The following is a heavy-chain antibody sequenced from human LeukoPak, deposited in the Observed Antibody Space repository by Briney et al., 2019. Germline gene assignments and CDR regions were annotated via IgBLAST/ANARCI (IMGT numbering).Heavy chain of an antibody. V-gene: IGHV4-61*01. CDR3: ASRKSGSYFPSIDY. CDR1: GGSVSSGSYY. CDR2: IYYSGST. Sequence: SETLSLTCTVSGGSVSSGSYYWSWIRQPPGKGLEWIGYIYYSGSTNYNPSLKSRVTISVDTSKNQFPLKLSSVTAADTAVYYCASRKSGSYFPSIDYWGQGTLVTVSS. J-gene: IGHJ4*02. D-gene: IGHD1-26*01.